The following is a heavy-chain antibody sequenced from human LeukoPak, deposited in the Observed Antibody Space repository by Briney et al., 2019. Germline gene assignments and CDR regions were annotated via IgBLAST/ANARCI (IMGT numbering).Heavy chain of an antibody. J-gene: IGHJ3*02. D-gene: IGHD3-22*01. CDR1: GHTLTEIF. CDR2: VDPEDYET. CDR3: ATHFDSSGPDAFDI. Sequence: SVKVSCKVSGHTLTEIFMHWVRQAPGKGFEWMGGVDPEDYETINAQKFQGRVTMTEDTSTDTAYMELSSLRSEDTAVYYCATHFDSSGPDAFDIWGQGTMVTVSS. V-gene: IGHV1-24*01.